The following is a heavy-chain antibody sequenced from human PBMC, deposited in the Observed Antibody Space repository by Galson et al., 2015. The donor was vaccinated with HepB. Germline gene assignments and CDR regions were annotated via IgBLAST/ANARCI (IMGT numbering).Heavy chain of an antibody. CDR2: ISYDGSNK. Sequence: SLRLSCAASGFTFSSYGMHWVRQAPGKGLEWVAVISYDGSNKYYADSVKGRFTISRDNSKNTLYLQMNSLRAEDTAVYYCATKHSGNYYFDYWGQGTLVTVSS. CDR1: GFTFSSYG. CDR3: ATKHSGNYYFDY. J-gene: IGHJ4*02. D-gene: IGHD6-19*01. V-gene: IGHV3-30*03.